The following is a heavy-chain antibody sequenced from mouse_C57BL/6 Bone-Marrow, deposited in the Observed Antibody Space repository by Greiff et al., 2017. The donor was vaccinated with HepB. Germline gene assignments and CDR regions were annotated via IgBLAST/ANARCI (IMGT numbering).Heavy chain of an antibody. CDR2: IDPENGDT. CDR1: GFNIKDDY. CDR3: TTFITTVVFDY. Sequence: VQLQQSGAELVRPGASVKLSCTASGFNIKDDYMHWVKQRPEQGLEWIGWIDPENGDTEYASKFQGKATITADTSSNTAYLQLSSLTSEDTAVYYCTTFITTVVFDYGGQGTTLTVSS. J-gene: IGHJ2*01. D-gene: IGHD1-1*01. V-gene: IGHV14-4*01.